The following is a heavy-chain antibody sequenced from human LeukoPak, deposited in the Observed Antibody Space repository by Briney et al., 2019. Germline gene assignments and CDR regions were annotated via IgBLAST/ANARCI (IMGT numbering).Heavy chain of an antibody. J-gene: IGHJ4*02. V-gene: IGHV3-23*01. Sequence: GGSLRLSCAASGFIFSNYAMTWVRQAPGKGLEWVSIIGGVSESFYYADSVKGRFTVSRDNSKDTLYLQINSLRDEDTAVYYCAKDLGSSGYYYWGQGTLVTVSS. CDR3: AKDLGSSGYYY. D-gene: IGHD3-22*01. CDR1: GFIFSNYA. CDR2: IGGVSESF.